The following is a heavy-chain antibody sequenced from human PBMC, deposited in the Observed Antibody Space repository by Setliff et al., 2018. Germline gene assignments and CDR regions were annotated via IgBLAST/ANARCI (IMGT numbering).Heavy chain of an antibody. Sequence: GGSLRLSCAASGFTFSSYSMDWVRQAPGKGLEWVSYISSSSSTIYYADSVKGRFTISRDNAKNSLYLQMNSLRAEDTAVYYCARGPYSSSWYALRPLEGLNDYWGQGTLVTVSS. CDR2: ISSSSSTI. J-gene: IGHJ4*02. CDR3: ARGPYSSSWYALRPLEGLNDY. V-gene: IGHV3-48*01. CDR1: GFTFSSYS. D-gene: IGHD6-13*01.